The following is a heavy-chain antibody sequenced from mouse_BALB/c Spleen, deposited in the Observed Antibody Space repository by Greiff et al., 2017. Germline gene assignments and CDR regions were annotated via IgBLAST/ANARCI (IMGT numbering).Heavy chain of an antibody. CDR2: ISSGSSTI. D-gene: IGHD1-1*01. CDR1: GFTFSSFG. J-gene: IGHJ2*01. CDR3: ARAPHYGNSYVGY. V-gene: IGHV5-17*02. Sequence: EVQLVESGGGLVQPGGSRKLSCAASGFTFSSFGMHWVRQAPEKGLEWVAYISSGSSTIYYADTVKGRFTISRDNPKNTLFLQMTSLRSEDTAMYYCARAPHYGNSYVGYWGQGTTLTVSS.